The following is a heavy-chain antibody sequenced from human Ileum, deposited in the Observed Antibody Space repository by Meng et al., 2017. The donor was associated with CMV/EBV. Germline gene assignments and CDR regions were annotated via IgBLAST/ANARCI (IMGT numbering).Heavy chain of an antibody. V-gene: IGHV6-1*01. CDR1: DSVSRNSAA. CDR3: ARVDDFWSGYLDS. J-gene: IGHJ4*02. CDR2: TYYRSKWYN. D-gene: IGHD3-3*01. Sequence: DSVSRNSAAWNWIRQSPSRGLEWLGRTYYRSKWYNDYAVSVRSRITINPDTSKNQFSLQLNSVTPEDTAVYYCARVDDFWSGYLDSWGQGTLVTVSS.